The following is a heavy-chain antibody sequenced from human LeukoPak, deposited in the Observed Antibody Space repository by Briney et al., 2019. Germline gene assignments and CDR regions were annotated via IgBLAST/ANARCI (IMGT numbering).Heavy chain of an antibody. J-gene: IGHJ5*02. D-gene: IGHD6-13*01. Sequence: PSETLSLTCTVSGGSISSSSYYWGWIRQPPGKGLEWIGSIYYSGSTYYNPSLKSRVTISVDTSKNQFSLKLSSVTAADTAVYYCARVRRGHLSIAAAGTPDWFDPWGQGTLVTVSS. CDR2: IYYSGST. CDR3: ARVRRGHLSIAAAGTPDWFDP. V-gene: IGHV4-39*01. CDR1: GGSISSSSYY.